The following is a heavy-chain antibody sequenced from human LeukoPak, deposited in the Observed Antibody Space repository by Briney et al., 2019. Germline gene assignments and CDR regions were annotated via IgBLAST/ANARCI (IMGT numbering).Heavy chain of an antibody. J-gene: IGHJ4*02. CDR1: GYTFTGYY. CDR3: ARVMGKFYGYGPPTF. D-gene: IGHD5-18*01. V-gene: IGHV1-2*02. Sequence: GASVKVSCKASGYTFTGYYMHWVRQAPGQGLEWMGWINPNSGGTNYAQKFQGRVTMTRDTSISTAYMELSRLRSDDTAVYYCARVMGKFYGYGPPTFWGQGTLVTVSS. CDR2: INPNSGGT.